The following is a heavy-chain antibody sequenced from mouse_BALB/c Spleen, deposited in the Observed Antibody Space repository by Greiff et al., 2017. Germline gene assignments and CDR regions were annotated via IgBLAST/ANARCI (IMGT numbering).Heavy chain of an antibody. Sequence: EVKLVESGPGLVKPSQSLSLTCSVTGYSITSGYYWNWIRQFPGNKLEWMGYISYDGSNNYNPSLKNRISITRDTSKNQFFLKLNSVTTEDTATYYCARGGDYDYFDYWGQGTTLTVSS. V-gene: IGHV3-6*02. CDR1: GYSITSGYY. CDR3: ARGGDYDYFDY. D-gene: IGHD2-4*01. CDR2: ISYDGSN. J-gene: IGHJ2*01.